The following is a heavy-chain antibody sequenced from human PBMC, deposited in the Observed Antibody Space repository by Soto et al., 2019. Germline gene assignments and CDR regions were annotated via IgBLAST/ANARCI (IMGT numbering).Heavy chain of an antibody. V-gene: IGHV3-23*01. D-gene: IGHD4-17*01. Sequence: GGSLRLSCAASGFTFSSYSMNWVRQAPGKGLEWVSGISTSGGSTHYADSVKGRFTISRDNSKNTLYLQMNSLRAEDTAVYYCTKEPTATVNCDYWGQGTLVTVSS. CDR2: ISTSGGST. CDR3: TKEPTATVNCDY. J-gene: IGHJ4*02. CDR1: GFTFSSYS.